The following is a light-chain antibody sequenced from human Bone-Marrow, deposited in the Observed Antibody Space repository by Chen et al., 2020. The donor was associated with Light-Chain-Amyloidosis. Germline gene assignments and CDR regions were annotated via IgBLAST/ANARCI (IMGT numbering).Light chain of an antibody. CDR2: AVS. Sequence: DIQMTQSPSSLSASVGDRVTITCRASQGISNHLAWYQQKPGNVPQLLIYAVSTLRSGVPSRFSGSGSGTDFTLTITSLQAEDVGTYYCQKYNRAPWTFGKGTKVEI. J-gene: IGKJ1*01. CDR3: QKYNRAPWT. V-gene: IGKV1-27*01. CDR1: QGISNH.